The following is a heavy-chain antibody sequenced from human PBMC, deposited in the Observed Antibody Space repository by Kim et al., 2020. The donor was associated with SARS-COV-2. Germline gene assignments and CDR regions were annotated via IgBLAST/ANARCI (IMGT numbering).Heavy chain of an antibody. CDR3: ARDMNPTVYDY. CDR2: NT. D-gene: IGHD4-4*01. Sequence: NTKYSKKFQGRVTLPRDTSAKTAYMDLRSLTFEDTAIYYCARDMNPTVYDYWGQGTLVTVSS. J-gene: IGHJ4*02. V-gene: IGHV1-3*01.